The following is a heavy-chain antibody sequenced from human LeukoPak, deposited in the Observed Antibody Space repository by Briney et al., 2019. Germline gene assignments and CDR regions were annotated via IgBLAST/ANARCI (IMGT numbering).Heavy chain of an antibody. CDR1: GFAFRSHS. CDR3: AKNIISADSAWD. CDR2: ITSDGRSA. J-gene: IGHJ4*02. D-gene: IGHD6-25*01. V-gene: IGHV3-64*01. Sequence: PGGSLTLSCTASGFAFRSHSMHWVRQAPGKGLEYVSTITSDGRSAYYAHSVRGRFTISRDNSKNMVFLQMGSLRPEDMAVYYCAKNIISADSAWDWGEGTLVSVSS.